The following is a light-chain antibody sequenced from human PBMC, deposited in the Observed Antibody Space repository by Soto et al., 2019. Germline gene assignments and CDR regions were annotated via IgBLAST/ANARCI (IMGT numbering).Light chain of an antibody. Sequence: EIVMTQSPATLSVSPGERATLSCRASQSVSSNLAWYQQKPGQAPRLLIYGASTRATGIPARFSGSGSGTEFTLTISSPQSEDFAVYYCQQYNNWPRETWTFAQGTKQEIK. V-gene: IGKV3-15*01. CDR1: QSVSSN. J-gene: IGKJ1*01. CDR2: GAS. CDR3: QQYNNWPRETWT.